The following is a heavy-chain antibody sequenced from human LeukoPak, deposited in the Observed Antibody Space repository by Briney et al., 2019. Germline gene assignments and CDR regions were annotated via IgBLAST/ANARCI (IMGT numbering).Heavy chain of an antibody. CDR2: ISAYNGNT. V-gene: IGHV1-18*01. CDR3: ARHVVGATTYYFDY. Sequence: GASVKVSCKASGYTFTSYGISWVRQAPGQELEWMGWISAYNGNTNYAQKLQGRVTMTTDTSTSTAYMELRSLRSDDTAVYYCARHVVGATTYYFDYWGQGTLVTVSS. CDR1: GYTFTSYG. J-gene: IGHJ4*02. D-gene: IGHD1-26*01.